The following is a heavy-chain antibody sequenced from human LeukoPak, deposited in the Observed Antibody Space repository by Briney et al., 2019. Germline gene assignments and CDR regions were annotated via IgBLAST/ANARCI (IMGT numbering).Heavy chain of an antibody. J-gene: IGHJ6*02. CDR1: GGSISSYY. V-gene: IGHV4-59*01. CDR3: ARDMLEYCSRTTCYFYGMDV. D-gene: IGHD2-2*01. Sequence: SETLSLTCTVSGGSISSYYWSWIRQPPGKGLEWIGYISSSGSTNYNPSLKSRVTISVDTSNNQFSLKLSSVTAADTAVYCCARDMLEYCSRTTCYFYGMDVWGQGTTVTVSS. CDR2: ISSSGST.